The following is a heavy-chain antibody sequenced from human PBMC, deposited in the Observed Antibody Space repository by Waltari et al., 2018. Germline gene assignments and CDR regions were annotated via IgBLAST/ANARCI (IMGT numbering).Heavy chain of an antibody. V-gene: IGHV3-9*01. D-gene: IGHD7-27*01. J-gene: IGHJ3*02. CDR1: GFTFDDYA. CDR3: AKDRSGDRMRDAFDI. CDR2: ISWNSGSI. Sequence: EVQLVESGGGLVQPGRSLRLSCAASGFTFDDYAMHWVRQAPGKGLEWVSGISWNSGSIGYADSVKGRFTISRDNAKNSLYLQMNSLRAEDTALYYCAKDRSGDRMRDAFDIWGQGTMVTVSS.